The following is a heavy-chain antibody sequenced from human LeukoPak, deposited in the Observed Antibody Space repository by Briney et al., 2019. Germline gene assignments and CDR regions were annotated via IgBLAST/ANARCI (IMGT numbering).Heavy chain of an antibody. CDR1: GYTFTGYY. CDR2: INPNSGGT. J-gene: IGHJ4*02. V-gene: IGHV1-2*02. Sequence: ASVTVSCKASGYTFTGYYMHWVRQAPGQGLEWMGWINPNSGGTNYAQKFQGRVTMTRDTSISTAYMELCRLRSDDTAVYYCARDPHCSSTSCYLQLDYWGQGTLVTVSS. CDR3: ARDPHCSSTSCYLQLDY. D-gene: IGHD2-2*01.